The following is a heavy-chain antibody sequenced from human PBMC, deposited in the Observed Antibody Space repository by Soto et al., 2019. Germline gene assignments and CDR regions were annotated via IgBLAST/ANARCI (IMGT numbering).Heavy chain of an antibody. V-gene: IGHV3-48*03. D-gene: IGHD3-16*01. CDR1: GFTFSSYE. Sequence: PGGSLRLSCAASGFTFSSYEMSWVRQAPGKGLEWVSYISSSGSTIYYADSVKGRFTISRDNAKNSLYLQMNSLRAEDTAVYYCEGLYYYYGMDVWGQGTTVTVSS. CDR3: EGLYYYYGMDV. J-gene: IGHJ6*02. CDR2: ISSSGSTI.